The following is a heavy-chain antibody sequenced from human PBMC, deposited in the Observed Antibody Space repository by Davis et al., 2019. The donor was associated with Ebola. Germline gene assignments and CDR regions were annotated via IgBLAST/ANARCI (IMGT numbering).Heavy chain of an antibody. D-gene: IGHD6-13*01. Sequence: AASVKVSCKASGYTFNIYYMYWVRQAPGQGLEWMGIISPSGGTTSYAQKFQGRVTMTRDTPTSTVYMELISLRSEDTAVYYCASPGIAAGAPRYWGQGTLVTVSS. CDR3: ASPGIAAGAPRY. V-gene: IGHV1-46*02. CDR2: ISPSGGTT. J-gene: IGHJ4*02. CDR1: GYTFNIYY.